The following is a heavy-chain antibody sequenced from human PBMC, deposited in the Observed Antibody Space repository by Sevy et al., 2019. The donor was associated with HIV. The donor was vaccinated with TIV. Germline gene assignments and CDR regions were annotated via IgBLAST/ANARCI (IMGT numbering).Heavy chain of an antibody. CDR1: GFTFSSYG. V-gene: IGHV3-33*01. D-gene: IGHD2-2*01. CDR2: IWYDGSNK. CDR3: AREVLGVVVPAAIFDY. Sequence: GGSLRLSCAASGFTFSSYGMHWVRQAPGKGLEWVAVIWYDGSNKYYADSVKGRFIISRDNSKNTLYLQMNSLRAEDTAVYYCAREVLGVVVPAAIFDYWGQGTLVTVSS. J-gene: IGHJ4*02.